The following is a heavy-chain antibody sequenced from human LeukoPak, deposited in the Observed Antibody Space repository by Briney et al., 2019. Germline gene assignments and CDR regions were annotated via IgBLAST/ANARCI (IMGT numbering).Heavy chain of an antibody. CDR2: INPSGGST. Sequence: ASVKVSCKASGYTFTSYYMHWVRQAPGQGLEWMGIINPSGGSTSYAQKFQGRVTMTRDTSTGTVYMELSSLRSEDTAVYYCARADNIILEWLGLWGQGTLVTVSS. D-gene: IGHD3-3*01. CDR3: ARADNIILEWLGL. J-gene: IGHJ4*02. V-gene: IGHV1-46*01. CDR1: GYTFTSYY.